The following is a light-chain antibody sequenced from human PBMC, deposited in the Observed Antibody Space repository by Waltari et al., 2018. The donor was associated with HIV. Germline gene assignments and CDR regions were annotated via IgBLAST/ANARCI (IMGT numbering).Light chain of an antibody. V-gene: IGLV3-21*02. CDR1: NIGSKS. J-gene: IGLJ3*02. Sequence: SYVLTQPPSVSVAPGQTARITCGGNNIGSKSVHWYQQKPGQAPGLVVYDDTDRPSGIPGRFSGANSGNTATLTISRVEAGDEADYYCQVWDTSGDPWVFGGGTKLTVL. CDR2: DDT. CDR3: QVWDTSGDPWV.